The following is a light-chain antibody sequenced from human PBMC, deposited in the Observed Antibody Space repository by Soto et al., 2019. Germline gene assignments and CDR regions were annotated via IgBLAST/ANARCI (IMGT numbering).Light chain of an antibody. J-gene: IGKJ1*01. V-gene: IGKV3-20*01. CDR1: QIVSSSY. Sequence: ETLLTQSPGTLSLSPGERATLSCRASQIVSSSYLAWYQQKLGQAPRLLMYGASSRATGIPDRFRGSGSGTDFTLTISRLEPEDFAVYYCQQYGSSPLTFGQGTKVDIK. CDR3: QQYGSSPLT. CDR2: GAS.